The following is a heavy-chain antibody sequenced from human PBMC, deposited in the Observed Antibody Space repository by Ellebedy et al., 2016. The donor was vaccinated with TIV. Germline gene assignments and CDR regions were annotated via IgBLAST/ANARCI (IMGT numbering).Heavy chain of an antibody. Sequence: PGGSLRLSCAASGFTVSNNYMSWVRQAPGKGLEWVSIIYSDGTTHYADSVKGRFTISRDNSKNTLYLQMNSLRAEDTAVYYCAKAPSGSYRNWFDPWGQGTLVTVSS. D-gene: IGHD1-26*01. J-gene: IGHJ5*02. CDR1: GFTVSNNY. CDR2: IYSDGTT. V-gene: IGHV3-53*01. CDR3: AKAPSGSYRNWFDP.